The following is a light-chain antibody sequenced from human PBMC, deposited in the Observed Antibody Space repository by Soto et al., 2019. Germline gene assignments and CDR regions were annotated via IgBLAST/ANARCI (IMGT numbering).Light chain of an antibody. CDR1: QSVSSK. V-gene: IGKV3-15*01. J-gene: IGKJ1*01. CDR3: QKYNQWPWT. Sequence: EIVMTQSPATLSVSPGEGATLSCRASQSVSSKLAWYQQKPGQAPRLLIYGASTRATGIPARFSGDGSGTEFTLTISSLQSEDFGIYYCQKYNQWPWTFGPGTKVDIK. CDR2: GAS.